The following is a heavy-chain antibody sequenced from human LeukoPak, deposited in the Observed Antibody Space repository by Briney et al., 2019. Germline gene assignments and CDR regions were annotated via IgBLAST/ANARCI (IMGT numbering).Heavy chain of an antibody. CDR1: GYTFTSYG. D-gene: IGHD3/OR15-3a*01. V-gene: IGHV1-18*01. J-gene: IGHJ6*03. CDR2: ISAYNGNT. CDR3: ARALSWTTESYYYMDV. Sequence: ASVKVSCKASGYTFTSYGISWVRQAPGQGLEWMGWISAYNGNTNYAQKLQGRVTMTKNTSITTAYMDLSSLRSEDTAVYYCARALSWTTESYYYMDVWGKGTTVTVSS.